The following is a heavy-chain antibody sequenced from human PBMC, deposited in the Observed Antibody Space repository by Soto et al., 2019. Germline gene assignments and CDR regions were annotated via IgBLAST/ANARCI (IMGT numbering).Heavy chain of an antibody. J-gene: IGHJ6*02. CDR2: INARNDGT. CDR1: GYTFSDFY. D-gene: IGHD3-16*01. Sequence: QVQLVQSGPEMKKPGASVKVSCKTSGYTFSDFYIHWMRQVPGRGLEWMGWINARNDGTKFAEKFKAALTLTTDPPISTSYMELSTLTFDDTAVYYCARRLGGGGDYFYGMDVWGQGTAVTVSS. CDR3: ARRLGGGGDYFYGMDV. V-gene: IGHV1-2*02.